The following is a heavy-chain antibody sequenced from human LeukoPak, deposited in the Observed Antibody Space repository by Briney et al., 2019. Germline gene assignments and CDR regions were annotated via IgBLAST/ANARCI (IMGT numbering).Heavy chain of an antibody. V-gene: IGHV1-2*02. CDR2: INPNSGGT. D-gene: IGHD5-12*01. CDR1: GYTFTGYY. J-gene: IGHJ5*02. CDR3: ARSHGYSGWFDP. Sequence: ASVKVSCKASGYTFTGYYMHWVRQAPGQGLEWMGWINPNSGGTNYAQKFQGRVTMTRDTSISTAYTELSRLRSDDTAVYYCARSHGYSGWFDPWGQGTLVTVSS.